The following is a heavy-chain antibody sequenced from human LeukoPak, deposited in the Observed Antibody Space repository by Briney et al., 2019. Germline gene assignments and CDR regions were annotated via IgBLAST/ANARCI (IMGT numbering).Heavy chain of an antibody. CDR1: GFTFSSYG. CDR2: ISGSGGST. V-gene: IGHV3-23*01. J-gene: IGHJ4*02. D-gene: IGHD1-26*01. CDR3: ASGRWELLQDC. Sequence: GGSLRLSCAASGFTFSSYGMSWVRQAPGKGLEWVSAISGSGGSTYYADSVKGRFTISRDNSKNTLYLQMNSLRAEDTAIYYCASGRWELLQDCWGQGTLVTVSS.